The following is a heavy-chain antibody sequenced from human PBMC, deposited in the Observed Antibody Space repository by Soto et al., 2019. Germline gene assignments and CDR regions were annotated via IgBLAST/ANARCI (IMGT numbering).Heavy chain of an antibody. V-gene: IGHV3-7*01. CDR3: ASSRYFDWLYFDY. CDR1: GFTFSSYW. D-gene: IGHD3-9*01. Sequence: PGGSLRLSCAASGFTFSSYWMSLVRQAPGKGLEWVANIKQDGSEKYYVDSVKGRFTISRDNAKNSLYLQMNSLRAEDTAVYYCASSRYFDWLYFDYWGQGTLVTVSS. CDR2: IKQDGSEK. J-gene: IGHJ4*02.